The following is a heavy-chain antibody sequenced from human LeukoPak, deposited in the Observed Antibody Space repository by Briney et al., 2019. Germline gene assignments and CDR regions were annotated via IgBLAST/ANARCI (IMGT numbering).Heavy chain of an antibody. CDR2: ISSSSSTI. CDR3: ARDKLDDSSGYYPAEYFQH. CDR1: GFTFSSYS. J-gene: IGHJ1*01. V-gene: IGHV3-48*01. Sequence: SGGSLRLSCAASGFTFSSYSMNWVRQAPGKGLEWVSYISSSSSTIYYADSVKGRFTISRDNAKNSLYLQMNSLRAEDTAVYYCARDKLDDSSGYYPAEYFQHWGQGTLVTVSS. D-gene: IGHD3-22*01.